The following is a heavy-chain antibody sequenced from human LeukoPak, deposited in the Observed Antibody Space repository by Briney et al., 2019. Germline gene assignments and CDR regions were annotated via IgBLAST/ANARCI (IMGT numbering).Heavy chain of an antibody. CDR2: INHSGAT. CDR1: GGSFSGYY. V-gene: IGHV4-34*01. CDR3: AKKGGGQLVNTRRWFDP. J-gene: IGHJ5*02. D-gene: IGHD6-13*01. Sequence: SETLFLTCAVYGGSFSGYYWSWIRQPPGKGLEWIGEINHSGATNYNPSLKSRVIMSVDTSKNQFSLKLSSVTAADTAVYYCAKKGGGQLVNTRRWFDPWGQGTLVTVSS.